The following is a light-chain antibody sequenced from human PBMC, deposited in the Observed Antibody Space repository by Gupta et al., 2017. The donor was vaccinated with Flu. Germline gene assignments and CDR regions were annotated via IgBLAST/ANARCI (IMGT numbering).Light chain of an antibody. V-gene: IGKV3-15*01. Sequence: EIVLTQSPATLSVSPGERATLPCRASQSVNSNLAWYQQKPGQAPRLLFYGAATRATGIPARFSGRGSGTEFTLTISSLQSEDVAIYYCQQYDNWPPITFGQGTRLEIK. CDR1: QSVNSN. J-gene: IGKJ5*01. CDR3: QQYDNWPPIT. CDR2: GAA.